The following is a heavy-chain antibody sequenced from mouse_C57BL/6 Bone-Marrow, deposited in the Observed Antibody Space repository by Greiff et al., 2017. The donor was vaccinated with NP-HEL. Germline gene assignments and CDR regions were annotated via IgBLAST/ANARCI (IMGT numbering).Heavy chain of an antibody. V-gene: IGHV1-47*01. CDR2: FHPDNDDT. CDR1: GYTFTTYP. D-gene: IGHD1-3*01. J-gene: IGHJ4*01. Sequence: QVQLQQSGAELVKPGASVKMSCKASGYTFTTYPIEWMKQSHGKCLEWIGNFHPDNDDTKYNEKFKGKATLTVEKSSSTVYLELSRLTSDDSAVYFCARGSDFSNALDYGGQGTAPTVSS. CDR3: ARGSDFSNALDY.